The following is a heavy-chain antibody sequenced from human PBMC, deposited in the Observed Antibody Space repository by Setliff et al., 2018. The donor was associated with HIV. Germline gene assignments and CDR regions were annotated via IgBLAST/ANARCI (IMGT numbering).Heavy chain of an antibody. CDR1: GDSITSGGYF. Sequence: PSETLSLTCTVSGDSITSGGYFWSWIRQHPGKGLEWIGHIYYSGSTYYNPSLKSRLTISIDTSKNQFSLNLSSVTAADTAVYYCARTYYYDKSGEGYMDVWGKGTTVTVSS. J-gene: IGHJ6*03. V-gene: IGHV4-31*03. D-gene: IGHD3-22*01. CDR3: ARTYYYDKSGEGYMDV. CDR2: IYYSGST.